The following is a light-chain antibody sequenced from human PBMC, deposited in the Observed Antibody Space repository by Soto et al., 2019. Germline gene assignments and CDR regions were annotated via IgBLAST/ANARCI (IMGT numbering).Light chain of an antibody. CDR1: QAIYNY. V-gene: IGKV1-27*01. CDR3: QKFSAVPT. CDR2: AAS. J-gene: IGKJ4*01. Sequence: DIQMTQSPSSLSASLGDRVTITCRASQAIYNYLAWYQQKPGKVPTLLISAASTLQSGVPSRFSGSGSGTDFTLTISSLQPEDVATYYCQKFSAVPTFGGGTKVEI.